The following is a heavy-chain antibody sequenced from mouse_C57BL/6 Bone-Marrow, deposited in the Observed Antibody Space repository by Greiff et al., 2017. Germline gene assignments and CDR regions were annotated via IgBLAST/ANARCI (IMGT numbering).Heavy chain of an antibody. CDR3: SRQVTTVLATNYFDV. CDR2: ISGGGGNT. D-gene: IGHD1-1*01. Sequence: EVKVVESGGGLVKPGGSLKLSCAASGFTFSSYTMSWVRQTPEQRLQWVAAISGGGGNTYYPDSVKGRFTLSRDNDKNILYLQMSSLRSEDTALYYGSRQVTTVLATNYFDVWGTGTTVTVSS. CDR1: GFTFSSYT. J-gene: IGHJ1*03. V-gene: IGHV5-9*01.